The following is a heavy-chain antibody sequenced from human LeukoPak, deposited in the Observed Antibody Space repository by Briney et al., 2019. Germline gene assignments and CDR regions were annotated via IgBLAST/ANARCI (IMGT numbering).Heavy chain of an antibody. J-gene: IGHJ4*02. CDR3: AHILTGYYMDY. V-gene: IGHV1-18*01. CDR2: ISAYNGNT. D-gene: IGHD3-9*01. CDR1: VYTFNSYG. Sequence: ASVKVSCKASVYTFNSYGFSWVRQAPGQGLEWMGWISAYNGNTNYVQKLQGRVTMTTDTSTTTAYMELGSLSSDDTAVFYCAHILTGYYMDYWGQGTLVTVSS.